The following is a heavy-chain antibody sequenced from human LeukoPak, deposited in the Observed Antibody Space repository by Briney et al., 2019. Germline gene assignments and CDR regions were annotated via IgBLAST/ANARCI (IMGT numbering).Heavy chain of an antibody. CDR2: IKQDGSEK. J-gene: IGHJ6*02. V-gene: IGHV3-7*01. Sequence: GGSLRLSCAASGFTFSSYWMSWLRQAPGKGLEWVANIKQDGSEKYYVDSVKGRFTISRDNAKNSLYLQMNSLRAEDTGVYYCAREDSSGYRPARAPYYYYYGMDVWGQGTTVTVSS. D-gene: IGHD3-22*01. CDR3: AREDSSGYRPARAPYYYYYGMDV. CDR1: GFTFSSYW.